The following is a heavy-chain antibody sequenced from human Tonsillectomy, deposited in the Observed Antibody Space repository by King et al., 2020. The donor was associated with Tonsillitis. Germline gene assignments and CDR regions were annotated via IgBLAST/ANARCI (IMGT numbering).Heavy chain of an antibody. CDR3: AKIGTAYGAFDI. V-gene: IGHV1-2*02. CDR1: GYTFTGYH. CDR2: ISPNSGGT. J-gene: IGHJ3*02. D-gene: IGHD3-10*01. Sequence: VQLVESGAEVKKPGASVKVSCKASGYTFTGYHMHWVRQARGQGLEWMGWISPNSGGTNYAKMFQGRVTMTRDTSITTAYMELSGLRSDDTAVYYCAKIGTAYGAFDIWGQGTMVTVSS.